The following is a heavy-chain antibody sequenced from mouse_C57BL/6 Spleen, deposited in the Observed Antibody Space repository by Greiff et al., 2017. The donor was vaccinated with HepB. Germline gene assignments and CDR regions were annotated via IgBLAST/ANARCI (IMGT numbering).Heavy chain of an antibody. D-gene: IGHD1-1*01. Sequence: VQLQQSGAELARPGASVKLSCTASGYTFTSYGISWVKQRTGQGLEWIGEIYPRSGNTYYNAKFKGKATLTADKSSSTAYMELRSLTSEDSAVYFCASAATVVHFDYWGQGTTLTVSS. V-gene: IGHV1-81*01. CDR1: GYTFTSYG. J-gene: IGHJ2*01. CDR2: IYPRSGNT. CDR3: ASAATVVHFDY.